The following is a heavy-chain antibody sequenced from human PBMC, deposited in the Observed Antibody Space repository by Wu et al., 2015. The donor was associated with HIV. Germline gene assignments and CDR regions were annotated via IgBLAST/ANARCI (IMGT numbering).Heavy chain of an antibody. CDR3: ARDLFSAQIGTDYYYYYLHGR. J-gene: IGHJ6*03. Sequence: QVQLVQSGAEVKKPGSSVKVSCKTSGGTFSSYGVSWVRQAPGQGLEWMGGFTTIFGTANYAQKFQDRVTITADESTGTAYMELRSLRSEDTAVYYCARDLFSAQIGTDYYYYYLHGRLGQRDHGHRLL. CDR2: FTTIFGTA. V-gene: IGHV1-69*12. D-gene: IGHD1-1*01. CDR1: GGTFSSYG.